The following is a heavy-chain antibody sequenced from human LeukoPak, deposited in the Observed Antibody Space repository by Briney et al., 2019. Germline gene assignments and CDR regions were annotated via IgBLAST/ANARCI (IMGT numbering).Heavy chain of an antibody. CDR1: GFTFSSYW. CDR2: IKQDGSEK. J-gene: IGHJ4*02. Sequence: GGSLRLSCAASGFTFSSYWMSWVRQAPGKGLEWVANIKQDGSEKYYVDSVKGRFTISRDNAKNSLYLQMNSLRAEDTAVYYCARATLLSIPISTGDYWGQGTLVTVSS. V-gene: IGHV3-7*01. CDR3: ARATLLSIPISTGDY. D-gene: IGHD2-8*02.